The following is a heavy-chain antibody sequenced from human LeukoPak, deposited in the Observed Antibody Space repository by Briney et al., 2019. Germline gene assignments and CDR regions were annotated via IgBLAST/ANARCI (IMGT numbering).Heavy chain of an antibody. J-gene: IGHJ4*02. CDR1: GFTFSSYG. D-gene: IGHD3-9*01. CDR2: IWYDGSNK. V-gene: IGHV3-33*01. CDR3: ARGQRGYDILTGYYVSYFDY. Sequence: GGSLRLSCAASGFTFSSYGMHWVRQAPGKGLEWVAVIWYDGSNKYYADSVKVRFTISRDNSKNTLYLQMNSLRAEDTAVYYCARGQRGYDILTGYYVSYFDYWGQGTLVTVSS.